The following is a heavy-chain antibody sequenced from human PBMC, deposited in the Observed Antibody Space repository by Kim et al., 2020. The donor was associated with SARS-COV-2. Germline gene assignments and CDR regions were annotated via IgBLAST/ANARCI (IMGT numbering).Heavy chain of an antibody. CDR1: GFTFSSYG. CDR2: ISYDGSNK. D-gene: IGHD1-26*01. Sequence: GGSLRLSCAASGFTFSSYGMHWVRQAPGKGLEWVAVISYDGSNKYYADSVKGRFTISRDNSKNTLYLQMNSLRAEDTAVYDCATMAWDEDYYYVIDVWG. V-gene: IGHV3-30*03. CDR3: ATMAWDEDYYYVIDV. J-gene: IGHJ6*02.